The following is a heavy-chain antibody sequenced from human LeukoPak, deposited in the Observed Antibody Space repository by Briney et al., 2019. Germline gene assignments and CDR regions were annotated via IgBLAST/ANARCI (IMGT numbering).Heavy chain of an antibody. V-gene: IGHV5-51*01. CDR1: GYSFTTYW. CDR3: ARARRLGDGFDF. Sequence: PGESLKISCKGSGYSFTTYWIAWMRQMPGKGLEWMGIIDLRDSDTRYRPTFQGQVTISADKSISTAYLQWSSLKASDTAIYYCARARRLGDGFDFWGQGMMVTVSS. CDR2: IDLRDSDT. D-gene: IGHD5/OR15-5a*01. J-gene: IGHJ3*01.